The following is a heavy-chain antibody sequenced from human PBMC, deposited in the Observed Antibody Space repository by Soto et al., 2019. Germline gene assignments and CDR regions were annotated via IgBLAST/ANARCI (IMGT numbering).Heavy chain of an antibody. CDR1: GGTFSSYT. Sequence: SVKVSCKASGGTFSSYTISWVRQAPGQGLEWMGRIIPILGIANYAQKFQGRVTITADKSTSTAYMELSSLRSEDTAVYYCASATIFGVVTPYMDVWGKGTTVTVSS. V-gene: IGHV1-69*02. D-gene: IGHD3-3*01. J-gene: IGHJ6*03. CDR2: IIPILGIA. CDR3: ASATIFGVVTPYMDV.